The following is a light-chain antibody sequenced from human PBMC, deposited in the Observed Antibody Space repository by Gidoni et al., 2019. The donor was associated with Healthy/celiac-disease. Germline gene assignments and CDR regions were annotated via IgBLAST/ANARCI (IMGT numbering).Light chain of an antibody. CDR3: QAWDSSTYVV. Sequence: SYELTQPPSVSVSPGQTASITCSGDKLGDKYAFWYQQKPGQSPLLVIYQDSKRPSGIPERFSGSNSGNTATLTISGTQAMDEADYYCQAWDSSTYVVFGGGTKLTVL. CDR2: QDS. V-gene: IGLV3-1*01. J-gene: IGLJ2*01. CDR1: KLGDKY.